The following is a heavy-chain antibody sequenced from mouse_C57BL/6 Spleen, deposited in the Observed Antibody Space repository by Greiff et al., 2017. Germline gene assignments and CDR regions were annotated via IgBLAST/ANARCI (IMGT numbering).Heavy chain of an antibody. V-gene: IGHV5-4*01. CDR3: GRDGGRVVAPFDD. CDR2: ISDGGSYT. D-gene: IGHD1-1*01. J-gene: IGHJ2*01. CDR1: GFTFSSYA. Sequence: EVKVVESGGGLVKPGGSLKLSCAASGFTFSSYAMSWVRQTPEKRLEWVATISDGGSYTYYPDNVKGRFTISRDNAKNNLYLQMSHLKSEDTAMYYCGRDGGRVVAPFDDWGQGTTLTVSS.